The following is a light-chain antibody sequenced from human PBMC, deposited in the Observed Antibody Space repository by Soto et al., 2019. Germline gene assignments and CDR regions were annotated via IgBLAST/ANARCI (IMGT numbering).Light chain of an antibody. CDR1: QSVGSS. V-gene: IGKV3-20*01. Sequence: EIVLTQSPGTLSLSLGERATLSCRASQSVGSSVAWYQQKPGQAPRLLIFGTSSRAAGIPDRFSASGSGTDFSLTISRLEPEDFAVYYCQHYGSSPPDTFGQGTKLEIK. CDR3: QHYGSSPPDT. CDR2: GTS. J-gene: IGKJ2*01.